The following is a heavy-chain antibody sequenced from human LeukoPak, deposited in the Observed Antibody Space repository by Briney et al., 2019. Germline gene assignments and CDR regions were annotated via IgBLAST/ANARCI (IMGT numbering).Heavy chain of an antibody. CDR1: GFTFSDYA. Sequence: PGGPLRLSCAASGFTFSDYAMDWVRQAPGKGLEWVSAISSSSAYIYYADSVKGRFTISRDNAKSSVSLQMNSLRADDTAVYYCARIFRYQLVDYYALDVWGQGTTVTVSS. J-gene: IGHJ6*02. CDR3: ARIFRYQLVDYYALDV. V-gene: IGHV3-21*01. D-gene: IGHD2-2*01. CDR2: ISSSSAYI.